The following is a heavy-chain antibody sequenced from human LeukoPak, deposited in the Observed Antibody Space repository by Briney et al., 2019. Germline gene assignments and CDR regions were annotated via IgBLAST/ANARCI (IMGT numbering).Heavy chain of an antibody. D-gene: IGHD3-10*01. CDR2: ISYDGSNK. CDR1: GFTFSSYT. J-gene: IGHJ6*02. CDR3: ARGLHYYYYGMDV. V-gene: IGHV3-30-3*01. Sequence: GGSLRLSCAASGFTFSSYTMHWVRQAPGKGLEWVAVISYDGSNKYYADSVKGRFTISRDNSKNTLYLQMNSLRAEDTAVYYCARGLHYYYYGMDVWGQGTTVTVSS.